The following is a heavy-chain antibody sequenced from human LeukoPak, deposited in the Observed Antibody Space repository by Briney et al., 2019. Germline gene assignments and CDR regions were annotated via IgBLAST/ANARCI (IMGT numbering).Heavy chain of an antibody. CDR2: IIPILGIA. CDR3: ARDNPHYYGSGSYFSGINWFDP. CDR1: GGTFSSYA. Sequence: SVKVSCKASGGTFSSYAISWVRQAPGQGLEWMGRIIPILGIANYAQKFQGRVTITADKSTSTAYMELSSLRSEDTAVYYCARDNPHYYGSGSYFSGINWFDPWGRGTLVTVSS. V-gene: IGHV1-69*04. J-gene: IGHJ5*02. D-gene: IGHD3-10*01.